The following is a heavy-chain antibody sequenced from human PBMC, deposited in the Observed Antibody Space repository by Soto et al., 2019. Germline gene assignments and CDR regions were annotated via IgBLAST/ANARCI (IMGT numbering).Heavy chain of an antibody. J-gene: IGHJ4*02. CDR1: GCSINSGGYS. Sequence: SETLSLTCTVSGCSINSGGYSWTWIRQPPGKGLEWIGFIYHTGTTYYNPSLKSRVTISVDTSKNQFSLKLSSVTAADTAVYYCARHRYSYGVYYFDYWGQGTLVTVSS. CDR2: IYHTGTT. CDR3: ARHRYSYGVYYFDY. V-gene: IGHV4-30-2*01. D-gene: IGHD5-18*01.